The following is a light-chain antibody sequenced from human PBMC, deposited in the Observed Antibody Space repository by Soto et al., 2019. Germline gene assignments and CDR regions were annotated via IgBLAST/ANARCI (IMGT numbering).Light chain of an antibody. V-gene: IGKV3-20*01. J-gene: IGKJ1*01. CDR2: GAS. CDR3: QQYDSSRT. CDR1: QSVSSRF. Sequence: EIVLTQSPGTLSLSPGERATLSCRASQSVSSRFLAWYQQKPGQAPRVLIYGASSRATGIPDRFSGSGSGTDFTLIISRLEPEDFAMYYWQQYDSSRTFGQGTKVEMK.